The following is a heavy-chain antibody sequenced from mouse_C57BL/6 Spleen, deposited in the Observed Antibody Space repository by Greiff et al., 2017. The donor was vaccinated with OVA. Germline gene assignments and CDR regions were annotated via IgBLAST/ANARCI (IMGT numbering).Heavy chain of an antibody. CDR2: INYDGSST. Sequence: EVKLVESEGGLVQPGSSMKLSCTASGFTFSDYYMAWVRQVPEKGLEWVANINYDGSSTYYLDSLKSRFIISRDNAKNILYLQMSILKSEDTATYYGARDLRYFDVWGTGTTVTVSS. CDR1: GFTFSDYY. V-gene: IGHV5-16*01. J-gene: IGHJ1*03. CDR3: ARDLRYFDV.